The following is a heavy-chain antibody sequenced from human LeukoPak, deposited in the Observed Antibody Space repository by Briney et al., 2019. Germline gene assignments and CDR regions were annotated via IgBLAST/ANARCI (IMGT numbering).Heavy chain of an antibody. J-gene: IGHJ4*02. V-gene: IGHV3-23*01. CDR3: AKQVTAPGPIDY. CDR2: ISGSEGGT. CDR1: GFTFSSYA. Sequence: GGSLRLSCAASGFTFSSYAMSWVRQAPGKGLERVSAISGSEGGTYYADSVKGRFTISRDNSKTMLYLQMNSLRAEDTAFYYCAKQVTAPGPIDYWGQGTLVTVSS. D-gene: IGHD2-21*02.